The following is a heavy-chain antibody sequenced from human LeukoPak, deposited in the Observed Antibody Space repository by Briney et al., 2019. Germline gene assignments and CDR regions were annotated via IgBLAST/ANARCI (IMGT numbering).Heavy chain of an antibody. J-gene: IGHJ4*02. CDR2: INWNGGST. Sequence: PGGSLRLSCAASGFMFDDYGMSWVRQAPGKGLEWVSGINWNGGSTGYADSVKGRFTISRDNAKNSLYLQMNSLRAEDTALYYCARSRLRLGELSWFDYWGQGTLVTVSS. CDR1: GFMFDDYG. D-gene: IGHD3-16*02. V-gene: IGHV3-20*04. CDR3: ARSRLRLGELSWFDY.